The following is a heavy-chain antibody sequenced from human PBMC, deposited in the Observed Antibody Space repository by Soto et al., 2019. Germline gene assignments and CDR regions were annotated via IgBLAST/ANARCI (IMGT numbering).Heavy chain of an antibody. Sequence: QVQLVQSGAEVKKPGSSVKVSCKASGGTFSSYAISWVRQAPGQGLEWMGGIIPIFGTANYAQKFQGRVTITXXEXTXXAYRELSSVRSEDTAVYYCAREPYSSSYYYYGMDVWGQGTTVTVSS. CDR3: AREPYSSSYYYYGMDV. CDR2: IIPIFGTA. V-gene: IGHV1-69*05. CDR1: GGTFSSYA. J-gene: IGHJ6*02. D-gene: IGHD6-6*01.